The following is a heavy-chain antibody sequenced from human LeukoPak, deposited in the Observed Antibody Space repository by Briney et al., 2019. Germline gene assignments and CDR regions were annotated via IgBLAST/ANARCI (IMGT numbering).Heavy chain of an antibody. CDR1: GFTFSSYG. CDR3: AKGRWLFSDADAFDI. CDR2: ISGSGGNT. D-gene: IGHD3-22*01. J-gene: IGHJ3*02. Sequence: GGSLRLSCAASGFTFSSYGMSWVRQAPGKGLEWVSAISGSGGNTYYADSVKGRFTISRDNSKNTLYLQMNSLRAEDTAVYYCAKGRWLFSDADAFDIWGQGTMVTVSS. V-gene: IGHV3-23*01.